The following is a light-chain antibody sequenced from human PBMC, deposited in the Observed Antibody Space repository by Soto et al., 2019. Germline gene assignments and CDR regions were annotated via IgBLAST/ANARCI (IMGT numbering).Light chain of an antibody. CDR1: STDVGNSKF. J-gene: IGLJ3*02. V-gene: IGLV2-23*01. CDR2: DGT. CDR3: CSHAGTCTLV. Sequence: QSALTQPASVSGSPGQSLTISCTGSSTDVGNSKFVSWYQLHPGQAPKLMIYDGTKRPSGTSNRFSGSYSGNTASLTISGLQAEDEADYYCCSHAGTCTLVFGGGTKLTVL.